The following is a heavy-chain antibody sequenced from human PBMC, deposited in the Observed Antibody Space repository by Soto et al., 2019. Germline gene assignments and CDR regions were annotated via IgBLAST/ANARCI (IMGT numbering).Heavy chain of an antibody. CDR3: ARVPSHSGYDYRGAFDI. CDR2: IIPILGIA. Sequence: QVQLVQSGAEVKKPGSSVKVSCKASGGTFSSYTISWVRQAPGQGLEWMGRIIPILGIANYAQKFQGRVTITAVKSTSTGYMELSSLSSEDTAVYYCARVPSHSGYDYRGAFDIWGQGTMLTVSS. J-gene: IGHJ3*02. V-gene: IGHV1-69*02. D-gene: IGHD5-12*01. CDR1: GGTFSSYT.